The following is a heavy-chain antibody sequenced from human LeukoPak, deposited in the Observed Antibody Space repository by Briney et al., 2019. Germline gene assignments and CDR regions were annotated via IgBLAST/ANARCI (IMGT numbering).Heavy chain of an antibody. CDR1: GLTFSSSS. D-gene: IGHD2-21*01. CDR3: SRDFVTKSYYFDY. V-gene: IGHV3-48*02. CDR2: ISSSSSAI. J-gene: IGHJ4*02. Sequence: GGSLRLSCAASGLTFSSSSMNWVRQAPGKGLEWVSYISSSSSAIYYADSVKGRFTISRDNAKNSLYLQMNSLRDEDTAVYYCSRDFVTKSYYFDYWGQGTLVTVSS.